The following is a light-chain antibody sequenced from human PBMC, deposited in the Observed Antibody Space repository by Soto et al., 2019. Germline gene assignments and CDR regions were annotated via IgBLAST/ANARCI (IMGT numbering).Light chain of an antibody. J-gene: IGKJ1*01. CDR3: QQYKSYSTWT. CDR1: QSISFY. CDR2: DAS. Sequence: DIQMTQSPSTLSASVGDRVTITCRASQSISFYLAWYQQKVGKAPKVLIFDASRLESGVPSRFSGSGSGTEFTLTISSLQPDDFATYYCQQYKSYSTWTFGQGTKVEIE. V-gene: IGKV1-5*01.